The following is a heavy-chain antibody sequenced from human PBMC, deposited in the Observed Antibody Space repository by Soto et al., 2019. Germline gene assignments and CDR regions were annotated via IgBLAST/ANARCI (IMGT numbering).Heavy chain of an antibody. J-gene: IGHJ4*02. D-gene: IGHD6-19*01. CDR3: AREASGSGWWSQGSFEY. Sequence: EVQLVESGGGLVQPGGSLRLSCVVSGFTVRSNYMSWVRQAPGKGLEWVSVIYSGGNTYYADSVKGRCTISRDNSQNTLYLQMNSLRAEDTAVYFCAREASGSGWWSQGSFEYWGQGTLVTVSS. CDR1: GFTVRSNY. CDR2: IYSGGNT. V-gene: IGHV3-66*01.